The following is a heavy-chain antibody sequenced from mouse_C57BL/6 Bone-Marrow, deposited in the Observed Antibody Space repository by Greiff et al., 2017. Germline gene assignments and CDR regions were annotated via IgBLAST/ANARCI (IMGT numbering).Heavy chain of an antibody. D-gene: IGHD1-1*01. CDR1: GYTFTSYW. CDR2: IYPGSGST. V-gene: IGHV1-55*01. Sequence: VQLQQPGAELVKPGASVKMSCKASGYTFTSYWITWVKQRPGQGLEWIGDIYPGSGSTNYNEKFKSKATLTVDTSSSTAYMQLSSLTSEDSTVYYCARRTTVVALDYWGQGTTLTVSS. CDR3: ARRTTVVALDY. J-gene: IGHJ2*01.